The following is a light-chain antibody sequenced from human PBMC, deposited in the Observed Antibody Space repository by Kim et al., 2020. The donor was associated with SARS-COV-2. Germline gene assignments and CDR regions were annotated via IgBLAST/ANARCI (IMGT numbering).Light chain of an antibody. J-gene: IGLJ3*02. V-gene: IGLV2-14*03. CDR3: SSYTSSNTLV. CDR1: NSDVGAYNY. CDR2: DVS. Sequence: QSALTQPASVSGSPGQSITISCTGANSDVGAYNYVSWYQQHPGKAPKLMIYDVSKRPSGVSNCFSGSKSGNTASLTISGLQAEDEADYYCSSYTSSNTLVFGGGTQLTVL.